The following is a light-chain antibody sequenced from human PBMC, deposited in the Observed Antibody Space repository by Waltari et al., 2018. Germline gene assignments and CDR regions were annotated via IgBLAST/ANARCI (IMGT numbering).Light chain of an antibody. J-gene: IGKJ1*01. Sequence: DIVMTQSPLSLPVTPGEPASISCRSSQSLLHVDGYNYLDWYLQKPGQSPQVPIYMGSNRAAGVPDRFSGSGSGTDFTLKISRVEAEDVGVYYCMQPLETPWTFGQGTKVEIK. CDR2: MGS. CDR1: QSLLHVDGYNY. CDR3: MQPLETPWT. V-gene: IGKV2-28*01.